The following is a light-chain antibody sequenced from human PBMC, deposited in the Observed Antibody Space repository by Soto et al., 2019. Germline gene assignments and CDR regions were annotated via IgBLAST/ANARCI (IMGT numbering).Light chain of an antibody. V-gene: IGKV3-15*01. J-gene: IGKJ1*01. CDR1: QSVSSN. CDR2: GAS. CDR3: QQYMT. Sequence: EIVMTQSPATLSVSPGERATLSCRASQSVSSNLAWYQQKPGQAPRLLIYGASTRATGIPARFGGSGSGTEFTLTISSLQSEDFAVYYCQQYMTFGQGTKVDIK.